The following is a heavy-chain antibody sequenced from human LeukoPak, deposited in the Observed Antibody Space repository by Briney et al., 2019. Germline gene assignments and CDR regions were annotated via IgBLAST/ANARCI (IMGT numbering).Heavy chain of an antibody. D-gene: IGHD6-13*01. CDR1: GVSFSGYY. CDR2: INQIGST. CDR3: ARGHWYSKGNCFDP. V-gene: IGHV4-34*01. J-gene: IGHJ5*02. Sequence: SETLSLTCAVYGVSFSGYYWRWLRQPPGKGLEWIGEINQIGSTNYNPSLNSRLTISVDTSMNQFSLKLSSVTAADSAVYYCARGHWYSKGNCFDPWGQGTLVTVSS.